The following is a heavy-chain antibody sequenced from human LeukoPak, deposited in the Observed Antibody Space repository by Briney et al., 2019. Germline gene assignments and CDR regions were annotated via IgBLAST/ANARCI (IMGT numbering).Heavy chain of an antibody. J-gene: IGHJ4*02. V-gene: IGHV1-8*02. Sequence: ASVKVSCKASGGTFSSYAISWVRQATGQGLEWMGWMNPNSGNTGYAQKFQGRVTMTRNTSISTAYMELSSLRSEDTAVYYCARGQSIAVAGRGSCGYWGQGTLVTVSS. D-gene: IGHD6-19*01. CDR3: ARGQSIAVAGRGSCGY. CDR2: MNPNSGNT. CDR1: GGTFSSYA.